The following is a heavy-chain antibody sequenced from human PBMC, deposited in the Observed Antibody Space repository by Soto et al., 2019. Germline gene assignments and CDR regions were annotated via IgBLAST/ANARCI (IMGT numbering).Heavy chain of an antibody. J-gene: IGHJ4*02. CDR3: ARIAVAGTRIDY. V-gene: IGHV4-4*02. CDR2: IYHSGST. Sequence: PSETLSLTSAVSGGSISSSNWGSWVRQPPGKGLEWIGEIYHSGSTNSNPSLKRRVTISVDKSKNQFSLKLSSVTAADTAVYYCARIAVAGTRIDYWGQGTLVTVS. D-gene: IGHD6-19*01. CDR1: GGSISSSNW.